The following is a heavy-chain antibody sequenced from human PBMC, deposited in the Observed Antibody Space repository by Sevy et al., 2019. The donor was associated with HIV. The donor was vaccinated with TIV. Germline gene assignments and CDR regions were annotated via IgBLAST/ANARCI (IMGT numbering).Heavy chain of an antibody. CDR3: ARKGYSSSWTYYYYGMDV. V-gene: IGHV1-69*13. D-gene: IGHD6-13*01. Sequence: ASVKVSCKASGGTFSSYAISWVRQAPGQGLEWTGGIIPIFGTANYAQKFQGRVTITADESTSTAYMELSSLRSEDTAVYYCARKGYSSSWTYYYYGMDVWGQGTTVTVSS. CDR2: IIPIFGTA. J-gene: IGHJ6*02. CDR1: GGTFSSYA.